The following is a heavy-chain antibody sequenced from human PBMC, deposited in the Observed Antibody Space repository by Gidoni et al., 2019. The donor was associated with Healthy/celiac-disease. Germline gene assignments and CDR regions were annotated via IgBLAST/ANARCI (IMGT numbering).Heavy chain of an antibody. D-gene: IGHD5-18*01. Sequence: EVQLVESGGVVVQPGGSLRLSCAASGFTFDDYTMHWVRQAPGKGLEWVSLISWDGGSTYYADSVKGRFTISRDNSKNSLYLQMNSLRTEDTALYYCAKDIGIQLWLRHYYYYGMDVWGQGTTVTVSS. CDR2: ISWDGGST. CDR3: AKDIGIQLWLRHYYYYGMDV. CDR1: GFTFDDYT. V-gene: IGHV3-43*01. J-gene: IGHJ6*02.